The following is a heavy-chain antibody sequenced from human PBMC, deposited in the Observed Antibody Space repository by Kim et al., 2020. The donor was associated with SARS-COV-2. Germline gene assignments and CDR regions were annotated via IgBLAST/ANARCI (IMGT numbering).Heavy chain of an antibody. CDR1: GFTFSGSA. Sequence: GGSLRLSCATSGFTFSGSAMHWVRQASGKGLEWVGHIRSKANSYATTYAASVKGSFTISRDESKNTAYLQMNSLKSEDTAVYSCTKGYSYGDFDSWGQGALVTVSS. V-gene: IGHV3-73*01. D-gene: IGHD5-18*01. CDR2: IRSKANSYAT. CDR3: TKGYSYGDFDS. J-gene: IGHJ4*02.